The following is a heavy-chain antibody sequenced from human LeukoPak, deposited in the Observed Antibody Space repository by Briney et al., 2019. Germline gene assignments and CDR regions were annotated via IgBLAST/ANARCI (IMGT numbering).Heavy chain of an antibody. CDR2: IYYGGTT. CDR1: ACSISSYY. Sequence: PSENLSLNCTVYACSISSYYWSWIRQPPGQGLEWIGNIYYGGTTNSNPSLSSRATISVETTKNEFSLKLSSVTAADTAVYYCARVKVGGYYFDYWGQGSLVTVSS. D-gene: IGHD3-16*01. V-gene: IGHV4-59*01. CDR3: ARVKVGGYYFDY. J-gene: IGHJ4*02.